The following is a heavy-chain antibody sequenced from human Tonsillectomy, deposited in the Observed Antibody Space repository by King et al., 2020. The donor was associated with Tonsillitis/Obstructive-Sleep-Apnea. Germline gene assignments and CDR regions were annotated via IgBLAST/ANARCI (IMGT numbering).Heavy chain of an antibody. CDR2: IYYSGST. J-gene: IGHJ5*02. Sequence: LQLQESGPGLVKPSETLSLTCNVSGGSISSSSYYWGWIRQPPGKGLEWIWSIYYSGSTYYNPSLESRLTISVNTSKNHFSLKLSSVTAADAAVYYCARHGPGYSSGSFDPWGQGTLVTVSS. CDR3: ARHGPGYSSGSFDP. D-gene: IGHD6-19*01. V-gene: IGHV4-39*01. CDR1: GGSISSSSYY.